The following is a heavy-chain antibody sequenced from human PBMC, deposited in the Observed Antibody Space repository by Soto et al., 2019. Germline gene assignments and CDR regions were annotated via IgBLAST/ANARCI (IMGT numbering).Heavy chain of an antibody. CDR2: MNPNSGNT. Sequence: QVQLVQSGAEVKKPGASVKVSCKASGYTFTSYDINWVRQATGQGLEWMGWMNPNSGNTGYAQKFQGRVTMTRNTSISTAYMELSSLRSEDTAVYYCARGPRSRGWLVHFWFDPWGQGTLVTVSS. V-gene: IGHV1-8*01. D-gene: IGHD6-19*01. J-gene: IGHJ5*02. CDR1: GYTFTSYD. CDR3: ARGPRSRGWLVHFWFDP.